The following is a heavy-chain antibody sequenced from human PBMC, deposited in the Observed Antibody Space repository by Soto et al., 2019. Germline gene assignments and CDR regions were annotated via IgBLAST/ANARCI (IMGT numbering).Heavy chain of an antibody. J-gene: IGHJ4*02. D-gene: IGHD1-26*01. V-gene: IGHV3-48*03. Sequence: EVQLVDSGGTLVQPGGSLRLSCVASGFTFSSYGMNWVRQAPGKGLEWVSYISGSSSTVYYADSVKGRFTISRDNAKNSLFLETNSLRAEDTAVYYCAEGVGASDYWGQGTLVTVSS. CDR1: GFTFSSYG. CDR3: AEGVGASDY. CDR2: ISGSSSTV.